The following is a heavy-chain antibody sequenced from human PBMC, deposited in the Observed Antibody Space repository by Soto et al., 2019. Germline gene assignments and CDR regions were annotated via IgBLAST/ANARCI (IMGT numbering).Heavy chain of an antibody. Sequence: LRLSCTTSGFTFGDYALSWVRQAPGKGLEWVGFIRRNAYGGTTDYAASVKGRFTISRDDSKSIAYLQMNSLRTEDTALYYCTRASSLDFDFWGQGTLVTVS. CDR2: IRRNAYGGTT. V-gene: IGHV3-49*04. CDR1: GFTFGDYA. D-gene: IGHD3-16*01. CDR3: TRASSLDFDF. J-gene: IGHJ4*02.